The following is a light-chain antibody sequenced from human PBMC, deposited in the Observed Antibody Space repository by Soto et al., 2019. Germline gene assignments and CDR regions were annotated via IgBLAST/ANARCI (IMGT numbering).Light chain of an antibody. Sequence: EIVLTQSPGTLSLSPGERATLSCRASQSVSSSYLAWYQQKPGQAPRLLIYGASSRATGIPDRFSGSGSGTVFTLTIRRLEPEDFAVYYCQQYGSSPRTFGEGTKVEIK. J-gene: IGKJ1*01. CDR3: QQYGSSPRT. V-gene: IGKV3-20*01. CDR1: QSVSSSY. CDR2: GAS.